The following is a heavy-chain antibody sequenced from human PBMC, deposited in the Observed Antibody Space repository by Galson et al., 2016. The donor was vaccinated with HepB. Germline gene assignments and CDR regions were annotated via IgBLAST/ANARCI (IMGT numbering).Heavy chain of an antibody. Sequence: SLRLSCAASGFTFSSYGIHWVRQAPGKGLEWVAVISHDGNNKFYADYVKGRFTISRDNSKNALFLQLNSLRAEDNAVYNCAKDPYAVVSRPEYFQHWGQGTLVTVSS. CDR1: GFTFSSYG. V-gene: IGHV3-30*18. CDR2: ISHDGNNK. J-gene: IGHJ1*01. CDR3: AKDPYAVVSRPEYFQH. D-gene: IGHD2-2*01.